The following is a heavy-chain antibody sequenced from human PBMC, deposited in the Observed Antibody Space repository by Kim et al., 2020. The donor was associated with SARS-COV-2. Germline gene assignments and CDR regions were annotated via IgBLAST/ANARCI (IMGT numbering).Heavy chain of an antibody. D-gene: IGHD3-10*01. CDR2: IIPIFGTA. J-gene: IGHJ6*02. CDR1: GGTFSSYA. Sequence: SVKVSCKASGGTFSSYAISWVRQAPGQGLEWMGGIIPIFGTANYAQKFQGRVTITADESTSTAYMELSSLRSEDTAVYYCAREGYGSGSYYSDYYYGMDVWGQGTTVTVSS. CDR3: AREGYGSGSYYSDYYYGMDV. V-gene: IGHV1-69*13.